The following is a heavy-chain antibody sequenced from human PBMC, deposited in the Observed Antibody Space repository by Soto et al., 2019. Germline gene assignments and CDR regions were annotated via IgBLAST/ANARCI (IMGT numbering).Heavy chain of an antibody. Sequence: SETLSLTCTVSGGSISSYYWSWIRQPPGKGLEWIGYIYYSGSTNYNPSLKSRVTISVDTSKNQFSLKLSSVTAADTAVYYCARNYGPGYTFDYWGQGTLVTVS. V-gene: IGHV4-59*08. CDR2: IYYSGST. CDR3: ARNYGPGYTFDY. J-gene: IGHJ4*02. CDR1: GGSISSYY. D-gene: IGHD3-10*01.